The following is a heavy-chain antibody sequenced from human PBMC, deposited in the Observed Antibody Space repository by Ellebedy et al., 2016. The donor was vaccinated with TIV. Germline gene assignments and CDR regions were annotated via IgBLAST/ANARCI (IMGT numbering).Heavy chain of an antibody. Sequence: ASVKVSCKASGYTFTSYYMHWVRQAPGQGLEWMGIINPSGGSTNYAQKFQGRVTITADESTSTAYMELSSLRSEDTAVYYCARVPSGAVAGIDWFDPWGQGTLVTVSS. CDR2: INPSGGST. D-gene: IGHD6-19*01. V-gene: IGHV1-46*01. J-gene: IGHJ5*02. CDR3: ARVPSGAVAGIDWFDP. CDR1: GYTFTSYY.